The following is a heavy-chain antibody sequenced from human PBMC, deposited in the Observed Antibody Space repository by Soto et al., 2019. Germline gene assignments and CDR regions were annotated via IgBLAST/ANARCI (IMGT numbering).Heavy chain of an antibody. CDR1: GGTFSSYT. J-gene: IGHJ4*02. CDR3: ARGLAYCGGDCFDY. D-gene: IGHD2-21*01. CDR2: IIPILGIA. V-gene: IGHV1-69*02. Sequence: ASVKVSCKASGGTFSSYTISWVRQAPGQGLEWMGRIIPILGIANYAQKFQGRVTITADKSTSTAYMELSSLRSEDTAVYYCARGLAYCGGDCFDYWGQGTLVTVSS.